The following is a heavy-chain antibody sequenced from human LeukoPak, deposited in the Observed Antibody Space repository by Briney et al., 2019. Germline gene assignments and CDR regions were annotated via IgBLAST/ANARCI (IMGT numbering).Heavy chain of an antibody. D-gene: IGHD5-18*01. CDR2: INHSGST. CDR3: VCYGRLGAYYFDY. V-gene: IGHV4-34*01. CDR1: GGSFSGYY. J-gene: IGHJ4*02. Sequence: PSETLSLTCAVYGGSFSGYYWNWIRQSPGKGLEWIGEINHSGSTNYNPSLKSRVTISLDTSNNQFSLKLSSVTAADTAVYYCVCYGRLGAYYFDYWGQGTLVTVSS.